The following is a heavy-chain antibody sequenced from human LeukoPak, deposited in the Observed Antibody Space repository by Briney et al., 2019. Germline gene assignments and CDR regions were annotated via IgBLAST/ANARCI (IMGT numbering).Heavy chain of an antibody. J-gene: IGHJ6*02. D-gene: IGHD3-10*01. CDR1: GFTFDDYA. CDR3: AKDMGMVRGYYYYGMDV. CDR2: ISWNSGSI. V-gene: IGHV3-9*01. Sequence: AGGSLRLSCAASGFTFDDYAMHWVRQAPGKGLEWVSGISWNSGSIGYADSVKGRFTISRGNAKNSLYLQMNSLRAEDTALYYCAKDMGMVRGYYYYGMDVWGQGTTVTVSS.